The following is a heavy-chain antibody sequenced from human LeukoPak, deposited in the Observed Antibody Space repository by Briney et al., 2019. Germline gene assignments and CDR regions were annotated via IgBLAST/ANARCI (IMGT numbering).Heavy chain of an antibody. CDR3: ARGDQYMDV. CDR2: INSDGSNS. CDR1: GFAFSNYW. V-gene: IGHV3-74*01. D-gene: IGHD3-16*01. J-gene: IGHJ6*03. Sequence: QPGGSLRLSCAASGFAFSNYWLHWVRQAPGKGLVWVSRINSDGSNSIYGDSVKGRFTISRDNAKNTLYLQLSSLRADDTAVYYCARGDQYMDVWGKGTTVTVSS.